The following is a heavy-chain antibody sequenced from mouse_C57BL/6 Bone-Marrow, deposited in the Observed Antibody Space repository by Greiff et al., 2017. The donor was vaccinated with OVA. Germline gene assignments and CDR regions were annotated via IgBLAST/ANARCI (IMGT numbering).Heavy chain of an antibody. CDR1: GFTFSSSG. D-gene: IGHD2-13*01. Sequence: EVHLVESGGDLVKPGGSLKLSCAASGFTFSSSGLSWVRQTPDKRLEWVATISSGGSYTYYPDSVKGRFTISRDNAKNTLYLQMSRLKSEDTAMYYCARPTRKRGMDYWGQGTSGTDSS. J-gene: IGHJ4*01. CDR3: ARPTRKRGMDY. CDR2: ISSGGSYT. V-gene: IGHV5-6*01.